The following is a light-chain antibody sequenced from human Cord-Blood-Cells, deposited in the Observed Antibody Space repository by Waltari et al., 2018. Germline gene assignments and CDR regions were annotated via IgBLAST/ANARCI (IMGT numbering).Light chain of an antibody. Sequence: DIVMTQSPDSLAVSLGARATINCKSLQSVLYSSNNKNYLAWYQQKPGQPPKLLIYWASTRESGVPDRFSGSGSGTDFTLTISSLQAEDVAVYYCQQYYSTPRTFGQGAKVEIK. CDR2: WAS. CDR3: QQYYSTPRT. V-gene: IGKV4-1*01. CDR1: QSVLYSSNNKNY. J-gene: IGKJ1*01.